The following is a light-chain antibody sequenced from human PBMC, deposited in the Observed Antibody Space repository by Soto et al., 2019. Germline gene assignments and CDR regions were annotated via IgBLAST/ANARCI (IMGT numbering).Light chain of an antibody. J-gene: IGKJ5*01. CDR3: QQSYSTPPIT. V-gene: IGKV1-33*01. Sequence: DIQMTQSPSSLSASVGDRVTITCQASHDIRKYLNWYQQKPGKAPKLLIYDASNMETGVPSRFTGSGSGTDFTFTISSLQPEDFATYYCQQSYSTPPITFGQGTRLEIK. CDR1: HDIRKY. CDR2: DAS.